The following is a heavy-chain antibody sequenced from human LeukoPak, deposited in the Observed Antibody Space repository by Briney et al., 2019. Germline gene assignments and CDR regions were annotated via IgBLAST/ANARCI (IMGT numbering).Heavy chain of an antibody. J-gene: IGHJ5*02. CDR1: GFTFSSYE. CDR3: ARALWFGELYNWFDP. V-gene: IGHV3-48*03. D-gene: IGHD3-10*01. CDR2: ISSSGSTI. Sequence: GGSLRLSCAASGFTFSSYEMNWVRQAPGKGLEWVSYISSSGSTIYYADSVKGRFTISRDNAKNSLYLQMNSLRAEDTAVYYGARALWFGELYNWFDPWGQGTLVTVSS.